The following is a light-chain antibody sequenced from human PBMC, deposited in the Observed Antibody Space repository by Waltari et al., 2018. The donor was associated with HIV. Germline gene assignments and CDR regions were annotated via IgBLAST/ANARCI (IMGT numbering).Light chain of an antibody. CDR3: QQYYSTPPYT. CDR1: QSVLYSSNNKNY. Sequence: DIVMTQSPDSLAVSLGERATINRKSSQSVLYSSNNKNYLAWYQQKPGQAPKLLIYWASTRESGVPDRFSGSGSGTDFTLTISSLQAEDVAVYYCQQYYSTPPYTFGQGTKLEIK. CDR2: WAS. V-gene: IGKV4-1*01. J-gene: IGKJ2*01.